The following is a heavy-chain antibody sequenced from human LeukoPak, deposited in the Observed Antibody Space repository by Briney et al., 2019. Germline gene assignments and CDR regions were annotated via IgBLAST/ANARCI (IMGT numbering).Heavy chain of an antibody. J-gene: IGHJ4*02. D-gene: IGHD1-1*01. CDR3: ARSPGGGLESYFDY. CDR2: IIPILGIA. V-gene: IGHV1-69*04. Sequence: ASVKVSCKASGGTFSSYAISWVRQAPGQGLEWMGRIIPILGIANYAQKFQGRVTITADESTSTAYMELSSLRSEDTAVYYCARSPGGGLESYFDYWGQGTLVTVSS. CDR1: GGTFSSYA.